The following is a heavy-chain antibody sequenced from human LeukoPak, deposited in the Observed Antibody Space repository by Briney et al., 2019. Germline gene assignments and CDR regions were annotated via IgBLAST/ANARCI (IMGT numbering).Heavy chain of an antibody. Sequence: SETLSLTCTVSGGSISSSSYYWGWIRQPPGKGLEWIGSIYYSGSTYYNPSLKSRVTISVDTSKNQLSLKLSSVTAADTAVYYCARPSRGGYRYTFDYWGQGTLVTVSS. J-gene: IGHJ4*02. CDR3: ARPSRGGYRYTFDY. D-gene: IGHD5-24*01. CDR1: GGSISSSSYY. V-gene: IGHV4-39*07. CDR2: IYYSGST.